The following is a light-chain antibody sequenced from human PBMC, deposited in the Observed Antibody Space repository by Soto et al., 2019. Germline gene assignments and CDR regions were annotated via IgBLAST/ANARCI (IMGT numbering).Light chain of an antibody. Sequence: QSALTQPPSVSGSPGQSVTISCTGTSSDVGRYNRVSWYQQPPGTAPKLLIYEVRNRPSGVPDRFSGSKSANTASLTISGLQAADEADYYCSLYTTTSTFVFGAGTKLTVL. CDR2: EVR. CDR3: SLYTTTSTFV. V-gene: IGLV2-18*01. CDR1: SSDVGRYNR. J-gene: IGLJ1*01.